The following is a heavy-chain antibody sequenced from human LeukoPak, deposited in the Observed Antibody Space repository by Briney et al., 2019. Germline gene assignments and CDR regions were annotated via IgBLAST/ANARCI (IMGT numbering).Heavy chain of an antibody. CDR1: GGSINSYD. J-gene: IGHJ3*02. CDR2: IYNSETI. CDR3: VRVGGASSIFSAFDI. V-gene: IGHV4-59*01. D-gene: IGHD6-6*01. Sequence: SETLSLTCTVSGGSINSYDWSWIRQPPGKGLEWIGYIYNSETINYNPSLTSRVTISLDTSKNQVSLKLTSVIAADTAVYYCVRVGGASSIFSAFDIWGQGTMVTVSS.